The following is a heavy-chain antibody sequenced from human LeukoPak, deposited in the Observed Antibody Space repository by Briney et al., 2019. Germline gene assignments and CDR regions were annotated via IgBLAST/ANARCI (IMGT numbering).Heavy chain of an antibody. CDR1: AFTFSSYS. CDR3: ARDPTGYCSSTSCYDRAFDI. D-gene: IGHD2-2*01. V-gene: IGHV3-48*01. J-gene: IGHJ3*02. CDR2: LSSSNSSI. Sequence: PWGSLRLSCAASAFTFSSYSMNWHRQAPGNGLEGGSYLSSSNSSIYYADSVKGRFTISRDNAKNSLYVQMNSLRAEDTAVYYCARDPTGYCSSTSCYDRAFDIWGQGTMVTVSS.